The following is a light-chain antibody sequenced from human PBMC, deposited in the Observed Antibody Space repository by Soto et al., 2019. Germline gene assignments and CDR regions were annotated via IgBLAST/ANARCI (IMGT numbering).Light chain of an antibody. V-gene: IGLV7-46*01. CDR1: TGTVTSGHF. CDR2: DTS. Sequence: QSVVTQEPSLTVSPGETVTLTCGSSTGTVTSGHFPYWFQQKPGQAPRTLIYDTSNKLSWTPARFSGSLLGGKAALTLSGAQPEDEADYYCLLFYGGIRVFGGGTPLTVL. J-gene: IGLJ2*01. CDR3: LLFYGGIRV.